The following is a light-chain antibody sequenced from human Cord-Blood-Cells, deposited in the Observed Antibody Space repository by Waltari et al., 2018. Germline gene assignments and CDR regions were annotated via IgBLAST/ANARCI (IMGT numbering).Light chain of an antibody. CDR1: SSDVGGSTY. J-gene: IGLJ1*01. V-gene: IGLV2-8*01. CDR2: EVS. CDR3: SSYAGGYV. Sequence: QSALTQPPSASGSPGQSVTIPCTGTSSDVGGSTYVSWYQQHPGKAPKLMIYEVSKRPSGVPDRFSGSKSGNTASLTVSGLQAEDEADYYCSSYAGGYVFGTGTKVTVL.